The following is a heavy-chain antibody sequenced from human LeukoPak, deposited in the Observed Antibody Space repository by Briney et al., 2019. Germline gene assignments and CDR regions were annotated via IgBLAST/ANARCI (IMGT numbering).Heavy chain of an antibody. CDR3: ARTVWFGELCPVRY. CDR2: INPNSGGT. Sequence: GASVKVSCKASGYTFTGYYMHWVRQAPGQGLEWRGWINPNSGGTNYAQKFQGRVAMTRDTSISTAYMELSRRRSADTTVYYCARTVWFGELCPVRYWGQGTLVTVSS. D-gene: IGHD3-10*01. CDR1: GYTFTGYY. V-gene: IGHV1-2*02. J-gene: IGHJ4*02.